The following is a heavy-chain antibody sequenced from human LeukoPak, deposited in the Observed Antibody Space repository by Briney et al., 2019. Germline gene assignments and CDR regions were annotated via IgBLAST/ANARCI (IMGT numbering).Heavy chain of an antibody. J-gene: IGHJ4*02. Sequence: SETLSLTFTVSGGSISSYYWSWIRQPPGKGLEWIGYIYYSGSTNYNPSLKSRVTISVDTSKNQFSLKLSSVTAADTAVYYCAREGQNDFDYWGQGTLVTVSS. CDR3: AREGQNDFDY. CDR1: GGSISSYY. V-gene: IGHV4-59*01. CDR2: IYYSGST.